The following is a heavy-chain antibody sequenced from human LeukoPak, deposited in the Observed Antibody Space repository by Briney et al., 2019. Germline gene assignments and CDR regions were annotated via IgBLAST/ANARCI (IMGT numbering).Heavy chain of an antibody. J-gene: IGHJ3*02. D-gene: IGHD2-15*01. CDR2: FDPEDGET. V-gene: IGHV1-24*01. CDR3: ARRTRELGYCSGGSCYHDAFDI. CDR1: GYTLTELS. Sequence: ASVKVSCKVSGYTLTELSMHWVRQAPGKGLEWMGGFDPEDGETIYAQKFQGRVTMTRNTSISTAYMELSSLRSEDTAVYYCARRTRELGYCSGGSCYHDAFDIWGQGTMVTVSS.